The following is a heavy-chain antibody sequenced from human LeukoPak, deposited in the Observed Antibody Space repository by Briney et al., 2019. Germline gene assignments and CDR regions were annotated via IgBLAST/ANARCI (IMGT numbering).Heavy chain of an antibody. J-gene: IGHJ4*02. CDR2: LNPISGTP. CDR1: GGTLTNFP. CDR3: ARSHLILATRTSYYFDY. V-gene: IGHV1-69*05. D-gene: IGHD3-9*01. Sequence: SVKVSCKASGGTLTNFPISWVRQVPGQGLEWVGGLNPISGTPTYAQKFHGRVTVTTDESTGTDYMELSSLRSEDTALYYCARSHLILATRTSYYFDYWGQGTLVAVSS.